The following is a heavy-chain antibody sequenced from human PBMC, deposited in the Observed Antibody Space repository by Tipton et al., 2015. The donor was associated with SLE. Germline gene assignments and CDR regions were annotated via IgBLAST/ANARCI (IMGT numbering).Heavy chain of an antibody. Sequence: LRLSCAASGFTFSSYWMSWVRQAPGKGLEWIGSIYYSGSTYYNPSLKSRVTISVDTSKNQFSLKLSSVTAADTAVYYCARGVVVVAATYPYYFDYWGQGTLVTVSS. CDR2: IYYSGST. D-gene: IGHD2-15*01. V-gene: IGHV4-38-2*01. CDR1: GFTFSSYW. CDR3: ARGVVVVAATYPYYFDY. J-gene: IGHJ4*02.